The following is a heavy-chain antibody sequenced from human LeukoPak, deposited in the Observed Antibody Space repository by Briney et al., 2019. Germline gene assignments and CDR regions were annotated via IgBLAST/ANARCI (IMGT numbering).Heavy chain of an antibody. D-gene: IGHD3-22*01. CDR2: IWYDGDEK. V-gene: IGHV3-33*01. CDR3: ARALSPFYYDGSGFYPTLAY. CDR1: GFILYNYG. J-gene: IGHJ4*02. Sequence: GGSLRLSCAASGFILYNYGMHWVRQAPGKGLEWVAAIWYDGDEKFYANSVKGRFTISRDNSNNTLYLQVDSLRAEDTAVYFCARALSPFYYDGSGFYPTLAYWGQGTLVTVSS.